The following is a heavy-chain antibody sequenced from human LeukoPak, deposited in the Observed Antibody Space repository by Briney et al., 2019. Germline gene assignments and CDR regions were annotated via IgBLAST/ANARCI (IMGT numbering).Heavy chain of an antibody. J-gene: IGHJ4*02. V-gene: IGHV3-21*01. CDR3: ARVVQQQLGYFDY. D-gene: IGHD6-13*01. CDR2: ISSSSSYI. CDR1: GFTFSSYS. Sequence: PGGSLRLSWAASGFTFSSYSMNWVRQAPGKCLEWVSSISSSSSYINYADSVKGRFTISRDNAKAKNSLYLQMNSLRAEDTAVYYCARVVQQQLGYFDYWGQGTLVTVSS.